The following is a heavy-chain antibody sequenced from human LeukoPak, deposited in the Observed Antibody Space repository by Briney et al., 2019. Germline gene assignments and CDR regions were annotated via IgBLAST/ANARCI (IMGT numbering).Heavy chain of an antibody. Sequence: GGSLRLSCAASGFTFDDYAMHWVRQAPGKGLEWVAVISYDGSNKYYADSVKGRFTISRDNSKNTLYLQMNSLRAEDTAVYYCARHRWEGTRDFDYWGQGTLVTVSS. CDR1: GFTFDDYA. J-gene: IGHJ4*02. CDR2: ISYDGSNK. D-gene: IGHD1-26*01. CDR3: ARHRWEGTRDFDY. V-gene: IGHV3-30-3*01.